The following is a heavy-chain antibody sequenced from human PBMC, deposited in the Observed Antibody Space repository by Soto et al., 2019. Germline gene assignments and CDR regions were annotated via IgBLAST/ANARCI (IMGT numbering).Heavy chain of an antibody. Sequence: QVQLVQSGAEVKKPGASVKVSCKASGYTFIRNHMHWVRQAPGQGLEWMGIINPSGGSTDYAQKFQGRVTMTVDTSTTTAYMELNSLRSEDTAVYYCAREGSSWYDNWGQGTLVTVSS. V-gene: IGHV1-46*01. CDR2: INPSGGST. J-gene: IGHJ5*02. CDR3: AREGSSWYDN. D-gene: IGHD6-13*01. CDR1: GYTFIRNH.